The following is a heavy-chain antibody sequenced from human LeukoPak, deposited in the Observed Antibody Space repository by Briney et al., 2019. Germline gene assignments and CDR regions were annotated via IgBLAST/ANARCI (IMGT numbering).Heavy chain of an antibody. D-gene: IGHD6-13*01. CDR3: AKDGSAPIAAAGDYFDY. Sequence: GGSLRLSCAASGFTFSSYGMHWVRQAPGKGLEWVAVISYDGSNKYYADSVKGRFTISRDNSKNTLYLQMNSLRAEDTAVYYCAKDGSAPIAAAGDYFDYWGQGTLVTVSS. V-gene: IGHV3-30*18. J-gene: IGHJ4*02. CDR2: ISYDGSNK. CDR1: GFTFSSYG.